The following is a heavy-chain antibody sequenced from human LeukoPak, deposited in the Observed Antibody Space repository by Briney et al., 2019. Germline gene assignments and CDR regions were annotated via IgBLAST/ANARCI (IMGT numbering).Heavy chain of an antibody. CDR3: ARDLTVRYFDY. Sequence: SETLSLTCTVSGGSISSGGYYWSWIRQHPGKGLEWIGYIYYSGSTYYNPSLKSRVTISVDTSKNQFSLKLGSVTAADTAVYYCARDLTVRYFDYWGQGTLVTVSS. V-gene: IGHV4-31*03. CDR2: IYYSGST. CDR1: GGSISSGGYY. J-gene: IGHJ4*02. D-gene: IGHD4-11*01.